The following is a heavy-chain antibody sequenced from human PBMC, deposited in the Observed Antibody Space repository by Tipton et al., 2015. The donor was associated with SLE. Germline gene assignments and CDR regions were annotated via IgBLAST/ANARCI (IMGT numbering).Heavy chain of an antibody. CDR2: SNHSGST. CDR1: GGSFSGYY. CDR3: ARSPYCSGGSCYLPYFDY. V-gene: IGHV4-34*01. J-gene: IGHJ4*02. D-gene: IGHD2-15*01. Sequence: TLSLTCAVYGGSFSGYYXSWIRQPPGKGLEWIGESNHSGSTNYNPSLKSRVTISVDTSKNQFSLKLSSVTAADTAVYYCARSPYCSGGSCYLPYFDYWGQGTLVTVSS.